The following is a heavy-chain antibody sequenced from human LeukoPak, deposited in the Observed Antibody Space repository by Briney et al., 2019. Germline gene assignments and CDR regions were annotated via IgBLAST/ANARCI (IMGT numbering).Heavy chain of an antibody. CDR1: GFTFSSYS. V-gene: IGHV3-21*04. Sequence: GGSLRLSCAASGFTFSSYSMNWVRQAPGKGLEWVSSISSSSSYIYYADSVKGRFTISRDNSKNTLYLQMNSLRAEDTAVYYCAKRYDSSGGYFDYWGQGTLVTVSS. CDR3: AKRYDSSGGYFDY. CDR2: ISSSSSYI. J-gene: IGHJ4*02. D-gene: IGHD3-22*01.